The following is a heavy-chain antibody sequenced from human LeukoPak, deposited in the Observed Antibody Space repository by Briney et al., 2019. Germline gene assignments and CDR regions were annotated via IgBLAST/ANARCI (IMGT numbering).Heavy chain of an antibody. CDR3: ARDNGIAAADFDY. Sequence: GGSLRLSCAASGFTFSDYYMTWIRQAPGKGLEWVSSISSSSSYIYYADSVKGRFTISRDNAKNSLYLQMNSLRAEDTAVYYCARDNGIAAADFDYWGQGTLVTVSS. CDR2: ISSSSSYI. V-gene: IGHV3-11*06. J-gene: IGHJ4*02. D-gene: IGHD6-13*01. CDR1: GFTFSDYY.